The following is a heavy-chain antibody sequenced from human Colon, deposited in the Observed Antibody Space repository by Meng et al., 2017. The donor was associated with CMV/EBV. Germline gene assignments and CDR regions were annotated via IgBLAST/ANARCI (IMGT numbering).Heavy chain of an antibody. D-gene: IGHD6-13*01. CDR3: ARDSSSWYADY. V-gene: IGHV3-66*01. Sequence: EGQLGGAWGGRVKPGGSLRLACAAFGFTVSSNYMSWVRQAPGKGLEWVSVIYSGGSTYYADSVKGRFTISRDNSKNTLYLQMNSLRAEDTAVYYCARDSSSWYADYWGQGTLVTVSS. J-gene: IGHJ4*02. CDR2: IYSGGST. CDR1: GFTVSSNY.